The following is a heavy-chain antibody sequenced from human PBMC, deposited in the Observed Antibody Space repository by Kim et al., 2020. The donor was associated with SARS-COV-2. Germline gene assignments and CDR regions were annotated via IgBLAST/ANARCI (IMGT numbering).Heavy chain of an antibody. CDR1: GGSISSGGYY. CDR3: ARDGSYYYDSSAHDAFDI. CDR2: IYYSGST. D-gene: IGHD3-22*01. J-gene: IGHJ3*02. V-gene: IGHV4-31*03. Sequence: SETLSLTCTVSGGSISSGGYYWSWIRQHPGKGLEWIGYIYYSGSTYYNPSLKSRVTISVDTSKNQFSLKLSSVTAADTAVYYCARDGSYYYDSSAHDAFDIWGQGTMVTVSS.